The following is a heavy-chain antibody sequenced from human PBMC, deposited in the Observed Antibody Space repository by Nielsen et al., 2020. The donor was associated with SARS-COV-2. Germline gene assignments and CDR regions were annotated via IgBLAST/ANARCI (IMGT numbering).Heavy chain of an antibody. CDR2: VSHGGGI. CDR3: ARGDLVVVPSPILGLGPFFYYFYLDV. CDR1: GGSVSSNHW. J-gene: IGHJ6*03. D-gene: IGHD2-2*01. Sequence: LSPTFDVSGGSVSSNHWWASVRQSPGRGPGWIGEVSHGGGITYNTSLKSRVTLSMDKSKRQFSRRLTSVSAADTAVYFCARGDLVVVPSPILGLGPFFYYFYLDVWGKGTTVIVSS. V-gene: IGHV4-4*01.